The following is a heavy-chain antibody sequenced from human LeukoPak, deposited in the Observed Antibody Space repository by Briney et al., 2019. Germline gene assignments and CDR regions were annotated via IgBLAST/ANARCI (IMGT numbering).Heavy chain of an antibody. D-gene: IGHD6-19*01. Sequence: SETLSLTCTVSGGSISSSSYYWGWIRQPPGKGLEWIGSIYYSGSTYYNPSLKSRVTISVDTSKNQFSLKLSSVTAADTAVYYCARQSQWPEFDYWGQGTLVTVSS. V-gene: IGHV4-39*07. CDR2: IYYSGST. J-gene: IGHJ4*02. CDR3: ARQSQWPEFDY. CDR1: GGSISSSSYY.